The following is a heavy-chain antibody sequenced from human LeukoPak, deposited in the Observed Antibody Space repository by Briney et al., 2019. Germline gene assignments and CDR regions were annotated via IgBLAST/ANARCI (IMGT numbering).Heavy chain of an antibody. Sequence: PGGSLRLSCAASGFTFSRYAMHWVRQAPGKGLEYVSAISTNGGSTYYASSVKGRFTISRDNSKNTLYLQMANLRPEDMAVYYCARGNDSSGYYYFFDYWGQGTLVTVSS. D-gene: IGHD3-22*01. CDR3: ARGNDSSGYYYFFDY. J-gene: IGHJ4*02. CDR1: GFTFSRYA. V-gene: IGHV3-64*01. CDR2: ISTNGGST.